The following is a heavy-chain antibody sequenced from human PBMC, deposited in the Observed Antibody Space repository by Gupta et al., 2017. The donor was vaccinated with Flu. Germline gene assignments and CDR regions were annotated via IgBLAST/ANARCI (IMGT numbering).Heavy chain of an antibody. Sequence: VSYISSSGSTIYYADSVKGRFTISRDNAKNSLYLQMNSLRAEDTAVYYCARDRYDFWSVVTAIYYYYYGMDVWGQGTTVTVSS. J-gene: IGHJ6*02. CDR2: ISSSGSTI. D-gene: IGHD3-3*01. V-gene: IGHV3-11*01. CDR3: ARDRYDFWSVVTAIYYYYYGMDV.